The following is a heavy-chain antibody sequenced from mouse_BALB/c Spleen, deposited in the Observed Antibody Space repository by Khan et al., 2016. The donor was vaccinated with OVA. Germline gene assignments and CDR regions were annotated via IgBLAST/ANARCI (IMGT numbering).Heavy chain of an antibody. D-gene: IGHD2-4*01. J-gene: IGHJ3*01. CDR2: IWSGGST. CDR3: ARNYDYDEGLAY. V-gene: IGHV2-2*02. Sequence: VQLQESGPGLVRPSQSLSITCTVSGFSLTTYGVHWVRQSPGKGLEWLGVIWSGGSTDYSAAFISRLSISKDNSKSQVFFKMNSLQPNDTAIYCCARNYDYDEGLAYWGQGTLVTVSA. CDR1: GFSLTTYG.